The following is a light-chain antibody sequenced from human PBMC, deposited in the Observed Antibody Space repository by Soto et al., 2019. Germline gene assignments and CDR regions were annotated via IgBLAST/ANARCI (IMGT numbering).Light chain of an antibody. CDR1: SSNIGSNT. J-gene: IGLJ1*01. CDR3: AAWDDSLNGLV. V-gene: IGLV1-44*01. CDR2: TNS. Sequence: QSVLTQPPSASGTPGQRVTISCSGSSSNIGSNTVKWYQHPPGTAPKLLIYTNSQRPSGVPDRFSGSKSGTSASLAISGLQSEDEADYYCAAWDDSLNGLVFGTGTKVTVL.